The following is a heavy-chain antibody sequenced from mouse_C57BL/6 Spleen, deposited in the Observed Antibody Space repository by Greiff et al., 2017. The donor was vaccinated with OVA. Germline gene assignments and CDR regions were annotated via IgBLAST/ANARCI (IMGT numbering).Heavy chain of an antibody. CDR2: INPSNGGT. CDR1: GYTFTSYW. D-gene: IGHD2-2*01. Sequence: QVQLQQPGTELVKPGASVKLSCKASGYTFTSYWMHWVKQRPGQGLEWIGNINPSNGGTNYNEKFKSKATLTVDKSSSTAYMQLSSLTSEDSAVYYCARERLIYYGYGGYFDYWGQGTTLTVSS. J-gene: IGHJ2*01. V-gene: IGHV1-53*01. CDR3: ARERLIYYGYGGYFDY.